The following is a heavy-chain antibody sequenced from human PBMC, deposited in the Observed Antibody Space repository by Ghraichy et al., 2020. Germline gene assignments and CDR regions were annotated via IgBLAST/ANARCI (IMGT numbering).Heavy chain of an antibody. Sequence: GGSLRLSCVGSGFTFSTFWMHWVRQAPGKGLEWVSRVRRDGTITEYADSMKGRFTISRDNDKNTMYLQMDSLRAEDTAVYYCTRGRSEYSVFESWGQGTLVTVSS. J-gene: IGHJ4*02. CDR1: GFTFSTFW. D-gene: IGHD2/OR15-2a*01. V-gene: IGHV3-74*03. CDR3: TRGRSEYSVFES. CDR2: VRRDGTIT.